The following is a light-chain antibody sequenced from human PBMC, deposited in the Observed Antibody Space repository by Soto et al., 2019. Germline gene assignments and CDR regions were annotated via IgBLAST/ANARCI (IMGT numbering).Light chain of an antibody. Sequence: QSALTQPASVSGSPGQSITISCTGTSSDVGSYNLVSWYQQLPGKAPQLIIYEVNERPSGISDRFSGSKSGNTASLTSSGLQGEDEADYYCCSFVGSSILMFGGGTKLTVL. CDR1: SSDVGSYNL. V-gene: IGLV2-23*02. CDR3: CSFVGSSILM. CDR2: EVN. J-gene: IGLJ3*02.